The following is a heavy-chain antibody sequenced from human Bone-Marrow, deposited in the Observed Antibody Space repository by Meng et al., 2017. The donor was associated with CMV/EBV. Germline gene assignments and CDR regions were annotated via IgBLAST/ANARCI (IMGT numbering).Heavy chain of an antibody. D-gene: IGHD3-10*01. CDR2: ISSSSYI. J-gene: IGHJ4*02. V-gene: IGHV3-21*01. Sequence: GESLKISCAASGFTFSSYSMNWVRQAPGKGLEWVSSISSSSYIYYADSVKGRFTISRDNAKNSLYLQMNSLRAEDTAVYYCARDVGEYLPMAFDYWRQGTLVTVSS. CDR3: ARDVGEYLPMAFDY. CDR1: GFTFSSYS.